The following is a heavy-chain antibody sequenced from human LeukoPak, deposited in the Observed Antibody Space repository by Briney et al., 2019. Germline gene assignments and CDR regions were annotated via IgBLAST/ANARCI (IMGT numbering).Heavy chain of an antibody. V-gene: IGHV3-30*02. CDR1: GFTFSSYG. Sequence: GGSLRLSCAASGFTFSSYGMHWVRQAPGKGLEWVAFIRYDGSNKYYADSVKGRFTISRDNSKNTLYLQMNSLRAEDTAVYYCAKDRSGDYPTAFDYWGQGTLVTVSS. D-gene: IGHD4-17*01. CDR3: AKDRSGDYPTAFDY. J-gene: IGHJ4*02. CDR2: IRYDGSNK.